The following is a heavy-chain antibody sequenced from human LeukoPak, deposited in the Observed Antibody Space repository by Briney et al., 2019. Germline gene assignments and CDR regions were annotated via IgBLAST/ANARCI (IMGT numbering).Heavy chain of an antibody. CDR1: GFTFSSYE. D-gene: IGHD4-17*01. J-gene: IGHJ4*02. CDR3: AKEGSYGDYFKIDY. CDR2: ISGSGRNI. V-gene: IGHV3-48*03. Sequence: PGGSLRLSCAASGFTFSSYEMNWVRQAPGKGLEWVSYISGSGRNIYYADSVKGRFTISRDNSKNTLYLQMNSLRAEDTAVYYCAKEGSYGDYFKIDYWGQGTLVTVSS.